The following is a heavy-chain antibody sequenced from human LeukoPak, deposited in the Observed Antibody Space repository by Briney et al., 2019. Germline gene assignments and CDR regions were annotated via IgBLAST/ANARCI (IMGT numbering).Heavy chain of an antibody. D-gene: IGHD4-11*01. CDR3: ARDPPYSNPSPDAFDI. Sequence: ASVKVSCTASGYTFTSFAMNWVGQAPGQGLEWVGWINTNTGKPTYAQGFTGRFVFSLDTSVSTAYLQISSLKAEDTAVYYCARDPPYSNPSPDAFDIWGQGTMVTVSS. CDR2: INTNTGKP. J-gene: IGHJ3*02. CDR1: GYTFTSFA. V-gene: IGHV7-4-1*02.